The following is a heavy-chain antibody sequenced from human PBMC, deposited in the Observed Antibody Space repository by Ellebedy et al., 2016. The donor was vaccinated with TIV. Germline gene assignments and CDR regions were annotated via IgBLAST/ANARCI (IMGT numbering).Heavy chain of an antibody. CDR2: ISAHNGHT. CDR1: GGTFSSYA. Sequence: ASVKVSCKASGGTFSSYAISWVRQAPGQGLEWMGWISAHNGHTNYAQKLQGRVTMTTDTSTSTAYMELRSLRSDDTAVYYCARDSIVGAVDYWGQGTLVTVSS. V-gene: IGHV1-18*01. D-gene: IGHD1-26*01. CDR3: ARDSIVGAVDY. J-gene: IGHJ4*02.